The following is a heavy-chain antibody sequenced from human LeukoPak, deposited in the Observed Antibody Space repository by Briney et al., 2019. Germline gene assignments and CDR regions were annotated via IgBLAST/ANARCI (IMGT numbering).Heavy chain of an antibody. V-gene: IGHV3-23*01. J-gene: IGHJ4*02. CDR1: GFIFKNHA. D-gene: IGHD6-13*01. CDR2: TSGSGGTK. CDR3: ARERGSSSLLY. Sequence: GGSLRLSCAASGFIFKNHAMSWVRQAPGKGLEWVSATSGSGGTKFYADSVKGRFTISRDNSKDTLYLQMNSLRAEDTAVYYCARERGSSSLLYWGQGTLATVSS.